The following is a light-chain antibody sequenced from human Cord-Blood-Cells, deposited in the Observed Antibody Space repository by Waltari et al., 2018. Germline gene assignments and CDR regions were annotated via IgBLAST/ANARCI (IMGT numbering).Light chain of an antibody. J-gene: IGLJ2*01. CDR2: DDS. CDR1: NIGSKC. CDR3: QVWDSSSDHVA. V-gene: IGLV3-21*03. Sequence: SYVLTQPLSVSVAPGKKARITCGGNNIGSKCVHWYQQEPGQAPVLVVYDDSDRPSATPERFSGSNSGHTATLTISRVGAGDEDDYYCQVWDSSSDHVAFGGGTKLTVL.